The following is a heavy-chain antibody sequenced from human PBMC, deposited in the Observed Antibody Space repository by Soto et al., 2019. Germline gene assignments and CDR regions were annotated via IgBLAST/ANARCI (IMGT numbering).Heavy chain of an antibody. D-gene: IGHD1-1*01. J-gene: IGHJ4*02. CDR3: ARDLGIHRYPRNFDY. Sequence: ASVKVSCKASGYTFTSYGISWVRQAPGQGLEWMGWISAYNGNTNYAQKLQGRVTMTTDTSTSTAYMELRSLRSDDTAVYYCARDLGIHRYPRNFDYWGQGTLVTVSS. CDR2: ISAYNGNT. CDR1: GYTFTSYG. V-gene: IGHV1-18*01.